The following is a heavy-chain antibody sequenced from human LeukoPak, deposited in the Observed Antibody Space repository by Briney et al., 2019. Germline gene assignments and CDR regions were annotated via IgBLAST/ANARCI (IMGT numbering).Heavy chain of an antibody. J-gene: IGHJ4*02. Sequence: SETLSLTCSVSGVSISTYYWIWIRQPPAKGLEWMGFFSYSGSTKYNPSLKSRVTMSVDTSKNQFSLKLSSVTAADTAVYYCARMYSGTSYYFDYWGQGILVTVSS. V-gene: IGHV4-59*01. CDR2: FSYSGST. CDR3: ARMYSGTSYYFDY. D-gene: IGHD1-26*01. CDR1: GVSISTYY.